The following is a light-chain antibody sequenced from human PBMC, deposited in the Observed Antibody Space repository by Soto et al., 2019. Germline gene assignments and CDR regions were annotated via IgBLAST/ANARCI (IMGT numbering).Light chain of an antibody. Sequence: QSVLTQPASVSGSPGQSITISCTGTSSDVGGYNYVSWYQQHPGKAPKLMIFDVSDRPSGVSDRFSGSKSGNTASLTISGLQAEDEADYYCSSYARSSPVVFGGGTKLNVL. CDR1: SSDVGGYNY. CDR2: DVS. J-gene: IGLJ2*01. V-gene: IGLV2-14*01. CDR3: SSYARSSPVV.